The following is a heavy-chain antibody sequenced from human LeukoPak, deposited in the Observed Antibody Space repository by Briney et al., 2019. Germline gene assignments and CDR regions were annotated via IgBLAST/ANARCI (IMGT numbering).Heavy chain of an antibody. Sequence: SGGSLRLSCAVSGFIFDDYAMHWVRQAPGKGLGWVSGITWGRDNLAYAASVKGRFTISRDNSKNTLYLQMNSLRAEDTAVCYCAKPGEAYCSSTSCYTFDYWGQGTLVTVSS. CDR3: AKPGEAYCSSTSCYTFDY. CDR2: ITWGRDNL. J-gene: IGHJ4*02. V-gene: IGHV3-9*01. D-gene: IGHD2-2*02. CDR1: GFIFDDYA.